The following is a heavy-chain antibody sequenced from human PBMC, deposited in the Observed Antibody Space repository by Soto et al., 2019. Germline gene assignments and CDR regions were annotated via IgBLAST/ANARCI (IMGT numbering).Heavy chain of an antibody. D-gene: IGHD2-2*01. CDR3: ASPLYAHLAFAV. Sequence: QLLESGPGLVKPSETLSLSCTVSGDSMAISDFLWGWLRQPPGKGLEWIGGIYKSGLAHYNPSISRRASVSVETSRNQLFLNLTSMTAADTAIYYCASPLYAHLAFAVWGQGKLVTVSS. CDR1: GDSMAISDFL. J-gene: IGHJ3*01. CDR2: IYKSGLA. V-gene: IGHV4-39*01.